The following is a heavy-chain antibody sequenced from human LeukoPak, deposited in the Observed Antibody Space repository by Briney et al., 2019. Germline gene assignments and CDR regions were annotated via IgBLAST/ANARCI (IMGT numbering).Heavy chain of an antibody. CDR2: IIPIFGTA. Sequence: PLASVKVSCKASGGTFSSYAISWVRQAPGQGLEWMGGIIPIFGTANYAQKFQGRVTITADKSTSTAYMELSSLRSEDTAVYYCARGRLGQWFGDRPLDYWGQGTPVTVSS. J-gene: IGHJ4*02. CDR1: GGTFSSYA. D-gene: IGHD3-10*01. CDR3: ARGRLGQWFGDRPLDY. V-gene: IGHV1-69*06.